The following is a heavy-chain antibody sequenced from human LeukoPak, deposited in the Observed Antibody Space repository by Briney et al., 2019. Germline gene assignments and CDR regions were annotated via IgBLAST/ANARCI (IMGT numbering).Heavy chain of an antibody. V-gene: IGHV6-1*01. CDR3: AREGSESGAITY. J-gene: IGHJ4*02. Sequence: SQTLSLTCAISGDTVSSNSAAWNWIRQSPSRGLEWLGRTYYRSKWYTDYAVSVKGRITINPDTSKNQFSLQLNSVTPEDTAVYYCAREGSESGAITYWGQGTLVTVSS. CDR1: GDTVSSNSAA. CDR2: TYYRSKWYT. D-gene: IGHD1-26*01.